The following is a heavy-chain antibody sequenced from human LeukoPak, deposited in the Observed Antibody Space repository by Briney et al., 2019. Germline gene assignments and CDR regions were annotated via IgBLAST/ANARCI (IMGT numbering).Heavy chain of an antibody. J-gene: IGHJ4*02. CDR3: ATVTAAAGTFDY. CDR2: FDPEDGET. CDR1: GYTLTELS. Sequence: GASVKVSCKVSGYTLTELSMHWVRQAPGKGLEWMGGFDPEDGETIYAQKFQGRVTMTEDTSTDTAYMELSSLRSEDTAVYYCATVTAAAGTFDYWGQGTLVTVSS. D-gene: IGHD6-13*01. V-gene: IGHV1-24*01.